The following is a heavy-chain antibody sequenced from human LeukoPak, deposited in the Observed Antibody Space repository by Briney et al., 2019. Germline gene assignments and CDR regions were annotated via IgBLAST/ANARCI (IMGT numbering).Heavy chain of an antibody. J-gene: IGHJ6*02. D-gene: IGHD3-3*01. CDR2: ISGSGGST. CDR3: GACLETYDFWSGYYPYYYYGMDV. V-gene: IGHV3-23*01. Sequence: GGSLRLSCAASGFTFSSYGMHWVRQAPGKGLEWVSAISGSGGSTYYADSVKGRFTISRDNSKNTLYLQMNSLRAEDTAVYYCGACLETYDFWSGYYPYYYYGMDVWGQGTTVTVSS. CDR1: GFTFSSYG.